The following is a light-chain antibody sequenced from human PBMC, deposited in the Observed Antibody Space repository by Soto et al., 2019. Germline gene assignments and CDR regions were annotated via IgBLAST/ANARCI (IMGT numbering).Light chain of an antibody. CDR1: QSISNY. CDR3: QQSYGTPRT. Sequence: DLRLTQSPSSLSASVGGTISMTCRASQSISNYLNWYQQRPGKAPKLLVYGASSLQSGVPSRFSGSGSTTDFTLTISSLQPEDIATYYCQQSYGTPRTFGQGTKVEI. J-gene: IGKJ2*01. V-gene: IGKV1-39*01. CDR2: GAS.